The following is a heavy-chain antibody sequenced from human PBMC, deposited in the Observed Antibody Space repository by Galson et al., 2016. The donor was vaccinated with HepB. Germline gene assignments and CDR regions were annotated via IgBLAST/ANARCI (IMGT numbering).Heavy chain of an antibody. CDR3: AKWSDAAATY. V-gene: IGHV3-23*01. CDR2: ISGSGGST. Sequence: SLRLSCAASGFTFSSYAMSWVRQAPGKGLEWVSGISGSGGSTYYADSVKGRFSISRDNSKNTLYLQMSSLTAEDTAVYYCAKWSDAAATYWGQGALVTVSS. D-gene: IGHD6-13*01. J-gene: IGHJ4*02. CDR1: GFTFSSYA.